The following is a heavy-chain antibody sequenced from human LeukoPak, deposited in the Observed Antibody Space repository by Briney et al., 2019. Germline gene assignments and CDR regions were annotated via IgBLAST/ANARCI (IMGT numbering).Heavy chain of an antibody. V-gene: IGHV4-4*07. Sequence: SETLPLICTVSGGSIISFYWTWIRQHAGKGLEWIGRIYSSGSTNFNPSRKSRVTMSVDTSKNQFSLRLSSVTAADTAAYFCARENWRSKSIDFDSWGQGTLVTVSS. J-gene: IGHJ4*02. CDR2: IYSSGST. CDR3: ARENWRSKSIDFDS. CDR1: GGSIISFY. D-gene: IGHD6-6*01.